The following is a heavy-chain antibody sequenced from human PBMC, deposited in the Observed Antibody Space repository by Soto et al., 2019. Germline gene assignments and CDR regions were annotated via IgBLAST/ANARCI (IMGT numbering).Heavy chain of an antibody. CDR2: IIPIFGTA. CDR1: GGTFSSYA. V-gene: IGHV1-69*13. D-gene: IGHD3-3*01. Sequence: GASVKVSCKASGGTFSSYAISWVRQAPGQGLEWMGGIIPIFGTANYAQKFQGRVTITADESTSTAYMELSSLRSEDTAVYYCARLKWLLSPLAHYGMDVWGQGTTVTVSS. CDR3: ARLKWLLSPLAHYGMDV. J-gene: IGHJ6*02.